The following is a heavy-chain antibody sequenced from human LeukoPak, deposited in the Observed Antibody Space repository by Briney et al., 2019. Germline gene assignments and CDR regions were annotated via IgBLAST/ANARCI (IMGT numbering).Heavy chain of an antibody. CDR2: IHTDGRST. D-gene: IGHD4-23*01. CDR1: GFTFSSYW. CDR3: ARTSYGGNSPDWFDP. J-gene: IGHJ5*02. Sequence: SGGSLRLSCAASGFTFSSYWMHWVRQGPGKGLVWVSRIHTDGRSTSYADSVKGRFTISRDNAKNTLYLQMNSLRVEDTAVYYCARTSYGGNSPDWFDPWGQGTLVTVSS. V-gene: IGHV3-74*01.